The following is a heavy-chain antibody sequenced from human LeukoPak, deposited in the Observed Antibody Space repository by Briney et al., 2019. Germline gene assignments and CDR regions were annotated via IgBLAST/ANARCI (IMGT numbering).Heavy chain of an antibody. CDR1: GGSFSGYY. J-gene: IGHJ4*02. D-gene: IGHD3-22*01. V-gene: IGHV4-34*01. CDR2: INHSGST. Sequence: SETLSLTCAVYGGSFSGYYWSWIRQPPGKGLEWIGEINHSGSTNYNPSLKSRVTISVDTSKNQFSLKLSSVTAADTAVYYCARDHYRYYYDSSGYYYWGQGTLVTVSS. CDR3: ARDHYRYYYDSSGYYY.